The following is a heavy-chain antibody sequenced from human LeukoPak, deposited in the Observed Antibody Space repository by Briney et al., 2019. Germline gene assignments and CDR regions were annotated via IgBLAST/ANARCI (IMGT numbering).Heavy chain of an antibody. J-gene: IGHJ4*02. CDR3: ARDGDFAAAGPDY. D-gene: IGHD6-13*01. V-gene: IGHV3-48*02. CDR1: GFTLSSYS. CDR2: IVGSSSII. Sequence: PGGSLRLSCAASGFTLSSYSMNWVRQAPGKGLEWVAYIVGSSSIIYYADSVKGRFTISRDNAKNSLYLQMNSLRDEDTAVYYCARDGDFAAAGPDYWGQGTLVTVSS.